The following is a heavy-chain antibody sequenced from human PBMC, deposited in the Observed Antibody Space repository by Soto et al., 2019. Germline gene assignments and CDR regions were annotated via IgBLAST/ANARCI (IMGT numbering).Heavy chain of an antibody. V-gene: IGHV3-74*01. CDR2: IKFDGSTT. D-gene: IGHD2-15*01. CDR1: GFAFSTYW. J-gene: IGHJ6*02. CDR3: VRGAKNIYAMDV. Sequence: EVQLVESGGGLVQPGGSLRLSCAASGFAFSTYWMHWVRQAPGKGLLWVSRIKFDGSTTYYEDSVKGRFTISRDDAKNTLFLQMNGLRVDDTAVYYCVRGAKNIYAMDVWGQGTTVTVSS.